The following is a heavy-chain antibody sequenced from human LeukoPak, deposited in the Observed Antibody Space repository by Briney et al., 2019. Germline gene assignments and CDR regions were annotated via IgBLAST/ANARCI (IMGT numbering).Heavy chain of an antibody. CDR1: GDSVSDYY. CDR2: IYLTGST. V-gene: IGHV4-59*02. J-gene: IGHJ4*02. CDR3: ASRKLGNDY. Sequence: SETLSLTCTISGDSVSDYYWSWSRQCPGKGLGWIGYIYLTGSTSYRPTLKSRVTISADTSKHKSSLKLSSVTAADTAVYYCASRKLGNDYWGQGTLVTVSS. D-gene: IGHD7-27*01.